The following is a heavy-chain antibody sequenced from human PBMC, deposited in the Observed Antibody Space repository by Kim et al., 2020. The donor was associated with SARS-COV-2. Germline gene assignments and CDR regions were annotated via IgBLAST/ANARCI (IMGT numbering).Heavy chain of an antibody. CDR3: ARDADGWYYFDY. CDR2: IYYSGST. V-gene: IGHV4-39*07. D-gene: IGHD6-19*01. J-gene: IGHJ4*02. CDR1: GGSISSSSYY. Sequence: SETLSLTCTVSGGSISSSSYYWGWIRQPPGKGLEWIGSIYYSGSTYYNPSLKSRVTISVDTSKNQFSLKLSSVTAADTAVYYCARDADGWYYFDYWGQGT.